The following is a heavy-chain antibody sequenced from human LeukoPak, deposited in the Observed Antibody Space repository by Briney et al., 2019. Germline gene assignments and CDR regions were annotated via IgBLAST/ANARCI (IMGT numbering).Heavy chain of an antibody. CDR3: AKGRGYCTGGSCYFDY. CDR1: GFTFSSYA. D-gene: IGHD2-15*01. V-gene: IGHV3-23*01. J-gene: IGHJ4*02. CDR2: ISGSDGST. Sequence: GGSLRLSCAASGFTFSSYAMSWVRQAPGKGLEWVSTISGSDGSTYYADSVKGRFTISRDNSKNTLYLQMNSLRVEDTAIYYCAKGRGYCTGGSCYFDYWGQGTLVTVSS.